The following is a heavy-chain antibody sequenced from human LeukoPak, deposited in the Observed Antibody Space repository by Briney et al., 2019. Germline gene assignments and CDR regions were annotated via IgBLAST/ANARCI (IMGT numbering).Heavy chain of an antibody. CDR1: GNSFGDYY. Sequence: SETLSLTCTVSGNSFGDYYGSWIRQPAGKGLEWIGRIYSTGRVNYNPSLKSRVTMLLDTSKNHISLKLTSVTAADTAIYFCARASETAMVTLWGQGTLVTVSS. CDR2: IYSTGRV. D-gene: IGHD5-18*01. CDR3: ARASETAMVTL. V-gene: IGHV4-4*07. J-gene: IGHJ4*02.